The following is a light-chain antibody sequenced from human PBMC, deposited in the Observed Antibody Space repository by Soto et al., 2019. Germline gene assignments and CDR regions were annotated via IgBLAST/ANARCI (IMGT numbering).Light chain of an antibody. CDR2: WAS. Sequence: DFVVTQSPDSLPVSLGERATINCKSNQSVLYSSDNKNYLAWYQQKPGQPPKLLIYWASTRESGVPDRFSGSGSGTDFTLTINSLQAEDVAVYYCQQYYSTPLTFGGGTKVEIK. CDR3: QQYYSTPLT. J-gene: IGKJ4*01. CDR1: QSVLYSSDNKNY. V-gene: IGKV4-1*01.